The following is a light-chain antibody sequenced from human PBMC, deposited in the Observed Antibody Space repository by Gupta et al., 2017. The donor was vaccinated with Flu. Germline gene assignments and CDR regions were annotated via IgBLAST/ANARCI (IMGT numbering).Light chain of an antibody. CDR2: AAS. Sequence: SSLSASVGDRVTITCRASQGISNYLAWYQQKPGKVPKLLIYAASTLQSGVPSRFSGSGSGTDFTLTISSLQPEDVATYYCQKYNSASICTFGPGTKVDIK. CDR1: QGISNY. V-gene: IGKV1-27*01. J-gene: IGKJ3*01. CDR3: QKYNSASICT.